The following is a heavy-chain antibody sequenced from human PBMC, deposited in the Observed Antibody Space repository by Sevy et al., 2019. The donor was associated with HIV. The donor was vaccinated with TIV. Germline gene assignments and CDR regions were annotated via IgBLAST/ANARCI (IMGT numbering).Heavy chain of an antibody. Sequence: VKVSCKASGGTFSSYGISWVRQAPGQGLEWMGGIIPILGTVNYAQKFQGRVMITADESTKTAYMELSSLRSEDTAVYYCARGGGNGWYYFDYWGQETLVTVSS. V-gene: IGHV1-69*01. J-gene: IGHJ4*02. CDR1: GGTFSSYG. CDR3: ARGGGNGWYYFDY. D-gene: IGHD6-19*01. CDR2: IIPILGTV.